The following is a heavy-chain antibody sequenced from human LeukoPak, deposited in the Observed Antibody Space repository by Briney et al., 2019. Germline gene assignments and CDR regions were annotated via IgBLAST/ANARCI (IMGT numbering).Heavy chain of an antibody. D-gene: IGHD2/OR15-2a*01. CDR3: ARDGRNSQFDP. CDR2: IYYSGST. Sequence: PSETLSLTCTVSGGSISSGGYSWSWIRQHPGKGLEWIGYIYYSGSTYYNPSLKSRVTISVDTSKNQFSLKLSSVTAADTAVYYCARDGRNSQFDPWGQGTLVTVSS. J-gene: IGHJ5*02. CDR1: GGSISSGGYS. V-gene: IGHV4-31*03.